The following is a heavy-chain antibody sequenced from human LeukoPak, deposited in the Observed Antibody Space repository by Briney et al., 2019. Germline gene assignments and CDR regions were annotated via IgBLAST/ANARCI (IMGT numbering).Heavy chain of an antibody. J-gene: IGHJ5*02. CDR3: ARSAYYDFWSGSQFDP. CDR2: IYTSGST. CDR1: GGSISSYY. Sequence: SETQSLTCTVSGGSISSYYWSWIRQPAGKGLEWIGRIYTSGSTNYNPSLKSRVTISVDTSKNQFSLKLSSVTAADTAVYYCARSAYYDFWSGSQFDPWGQGTLVTVSS. V-gene: IGHV4-4*07. D-gene: IGHD3-3*01.